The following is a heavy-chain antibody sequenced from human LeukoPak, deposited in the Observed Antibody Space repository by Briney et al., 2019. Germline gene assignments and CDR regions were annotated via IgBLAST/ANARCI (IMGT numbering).Heavy chain of an antibody. Sequence: GGSLRLSCAASGFTFSSYSMNWVRQAPGKGLEWVSAISGSGGSTYYADSVKGRFTISRDNSKNTLYLQMNSLRAEDTAVYYCANGAVAGENLEAFDIWGQGTMVTVSS. D-gene: IGHD6-19*01. V-gene: IGHV3-23*01. CDR1: GFTFSSYS. CDR2: ISGSGGST. CDR3: ANGAVAGENLEAFDI. J-gene: IGHJ3*02.